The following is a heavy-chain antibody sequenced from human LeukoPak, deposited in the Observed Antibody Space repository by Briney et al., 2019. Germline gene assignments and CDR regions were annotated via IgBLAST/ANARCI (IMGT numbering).Heavy chain of an antibody. J-gene: IGHJ5*02. CDR3: ARDVFQDWNRNWFDP. Sequence: SETLSLTCTVSGGSISSGSYYWSWIRQPAGKGLEYIGRIYTSGSTNYNPSLKSRVTISVDTSKNQFSLKLSSVTAADTAVYYCARDVFQDWNRNWFDPWGQGTLVTVSS. CDR1: GGSISSGSYY. D-gene: IGHD1-1*01. V-gene: IGHV4-61*02. CDR2: IYTSGST.